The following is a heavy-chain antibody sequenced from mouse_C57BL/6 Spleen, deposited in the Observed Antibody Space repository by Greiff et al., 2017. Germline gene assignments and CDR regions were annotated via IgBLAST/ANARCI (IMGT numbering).Heavy chain of an antibody. D-gene: IGHD1-1*01. Sequence: ESGPGLVKPSQSLSLTCSVTGYSITSGYYWNWIRQFPGNKLEWMGYISYDGSNNYNPSLKNRISITRDTSKNQFFLKLNSVTTEDTATYYCAREVYYYGSRGFDYWGQGTTLTVSS. CDR2: ISYDGSN. CDR1: GYSITSGYY. J-gene: IGHJ2*01. CDR3: AREVYYYGSRGFDY. V-gene: IGHV3-6*01.